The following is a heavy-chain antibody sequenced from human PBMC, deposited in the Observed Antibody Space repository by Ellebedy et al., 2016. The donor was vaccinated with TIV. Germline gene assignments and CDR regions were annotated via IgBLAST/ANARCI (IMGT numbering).Heavy chain of an antibody. D-gene: IGHD6-25*01. CDR1: GGSFSGYY. CDR2: IYYSGST. J-gene: IGHJ3*02. CDR3: ARRLAAGDFGAFDI. Sequence: SETLSLTCAVYGGSFSGYYWNWIRQPPGKGLEWIGYIYYSGSTNYNPSLKSRVTISVDTSKNQFSLRLSSVTAADTAVYYCARRLAAGDFGAFDIWGQGTMVPVSS. V-gene: IGHV4-59*08.